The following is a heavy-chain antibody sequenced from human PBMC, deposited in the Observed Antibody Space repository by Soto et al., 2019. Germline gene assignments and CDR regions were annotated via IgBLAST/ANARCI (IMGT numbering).Heavy chain of an antibody. V-gene: IGHV5-10-1*01. D-gene: IGHD6-13*01. CDR2: IDPSDSYT. CDR1: GYNFTSYW. CDR3: AKSHEIAVAGTREDY. Sequence: GESLKISCKGSGYNFTSYWISWVRQMPGKGLEWMGRIDPSDSYTNYSPSFQGHVTISADKSISTAYLQWSSLKASDTAMYYCAKSHEIAVAGTREDYWGQGTLVTVSS. J-gene: IGHJ4*02.